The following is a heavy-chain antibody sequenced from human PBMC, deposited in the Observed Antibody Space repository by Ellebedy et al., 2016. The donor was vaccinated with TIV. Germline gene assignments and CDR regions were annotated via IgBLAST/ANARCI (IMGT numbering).Heavy chain of an antibody. D-gene: IGHD2-8*02. V-gene: IGHV4-38-2*02. J-gene: IGHJ5*01. CDR1: DYSINSDYY. CDR2: IHHSGNT. CDR3: ARAGFDS. Sequence: SETLSLXCTVSDYSINSDYYWGWIRQPPGKGLEWIGIIHHSGNTYYNPSLKSRVTISVDMSKNQFSLKVSSVTAADTAVYYCARAGFDSWGQGTLVTVSS.